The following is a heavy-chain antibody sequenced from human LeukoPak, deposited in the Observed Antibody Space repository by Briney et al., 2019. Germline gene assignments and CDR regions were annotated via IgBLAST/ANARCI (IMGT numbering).Heavy chain of an antibody. V-gene: IGHV4-59*01. CDR3: ARNRSGGSWRYYYYMDV. D-gene: IGHD2-15*01. CDR2: TYYSGST. J-gene: IGHJ6*03. CDR1: GGSISSYY. Sequence: SETLSLTCTVSGGSISSYYWSWIRQPPGKGLEWIGYTYYSGSTNYNPSLKSRVTISVDTSKNQFSLKLSSVTAADTAVYYCARNRSGGSWRYYYYMDVWGKGTTVTISS.